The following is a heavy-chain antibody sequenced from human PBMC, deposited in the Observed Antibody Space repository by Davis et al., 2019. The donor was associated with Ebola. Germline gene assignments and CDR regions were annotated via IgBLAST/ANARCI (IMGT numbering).Heavy chain of an antibody. J-gene: IGHJ6*03. D-gene: IGHD1-26*01. CDR2: IHPGHLDT. CDR3: ARRGWDLHYYYYMDV. V-gene: IGHV5-51*01. CDR1: GYSFTSYW. Sequence: GESLKISCKGSGYSFTSYWISWVRQMPGKGLEWMGIIHPGHLDTRYSPSFQGQVTISVDKSTNTAFLHWSSLEDSDTAIYYCARRGWDLHYYYYMDVWGEGTTVTVSS.